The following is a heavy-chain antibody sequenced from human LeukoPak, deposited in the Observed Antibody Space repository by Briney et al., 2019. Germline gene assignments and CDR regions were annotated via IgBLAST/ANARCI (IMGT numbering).Heavy chain of an antibody. CDR1: GFTFSSYA. Sequence: PGGSLRLSCIASGFTFSSYAMSWVRRAPGKGLEWVSAISGSGGSTYYADSVKGRFTISRDNSKNTLYLQMNSLRAEDTAVYYCATSPYGGNRDYWGQGTLVTVSS. CDR3: ATSPYGGNRDY. V-gene: IGHV3-23*01. J-gene: IGHJ4*02. CDR2: ISGSGGST. D-gene: IGHD4-23*01.